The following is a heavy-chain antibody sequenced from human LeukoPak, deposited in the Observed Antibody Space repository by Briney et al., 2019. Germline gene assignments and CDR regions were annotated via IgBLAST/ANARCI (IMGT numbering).Heavy chain of an antibody. CDR3: AELGITMIGGV. V-gene: IGHV3-48*03. D-gene: IGHD3-10*02. J-gene: IGHJ6*04. CDR2: ISSSGSTI. CDR1: GFTFSSYE. Sequence: GGSLRLSCAASGFTFSSYEVNWVRQAPGKGLEWVSYISSSGSTIYYADSVKGRFTISRDNAKNSLYLQMNSLRAEDTAVYYCAELGITMIGGVWGKGTTVTISS.